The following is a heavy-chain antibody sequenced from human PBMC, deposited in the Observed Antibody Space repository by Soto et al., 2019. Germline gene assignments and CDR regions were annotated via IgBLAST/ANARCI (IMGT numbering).Heavy chain of an antibody. CDR1: GYTFTSYA. CDR3: ARGKVLRFLEWLPPYYYGMDV. Sequence: ASVKVSCKASGYTFTSYAMHWVRQAPGQRLEWMGWINAGNGNTKYSQKFQGRVTITRDTSASTAYMELSILRSEDQAVYYCARGKVLRFLEWLPPYYYGMDVWGQGTTVTVSS. V-gene: IGHV1-3*01. D-gene: IGHD3-3*01. J-gene: IGHJ6*02. CDR2: INAGNGNT.